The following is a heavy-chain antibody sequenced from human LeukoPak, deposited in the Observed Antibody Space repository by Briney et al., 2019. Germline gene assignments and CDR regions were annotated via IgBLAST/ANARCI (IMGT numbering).Heavy chain of an antibody. CDR2: ISYDGSNE. V-gene: IGHV3-30*03. D-gene: IGHD4-11*01. Sequence: GGSLRLSCEASGFTFSHSGIHWVRQAPGKGLEWVAVISYDGSNEYYADSVKGRFSISRDNSKNTLYLQMNSLRAEDTAVYYCARLYSNYGCYFDYWGQGTLVTVSS. CDR3: ARLYSNYGCYFDY. CDR1: GFTFSHSG. J-gene: IGHJ4*02.